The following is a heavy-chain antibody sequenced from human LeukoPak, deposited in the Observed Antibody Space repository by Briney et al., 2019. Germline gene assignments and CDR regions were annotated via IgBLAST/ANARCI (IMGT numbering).Heavy chain of an antibody. J-gene: IGHJ5*02. CDR1: GGSINNDAYY. CDR3: ARPRDGWFDP. V-gene: IGHV4-30-2*01. D-gene: IGHD5-24*01. Sequence: SETLSLTCTVSGGSINNDAYYWSWVRQPPGRGLEWIGYIYHSGSTYYTPSLKSRVTISADRSKNQFSLKLTSVTAADTAVYYCARPRDGWFDPWGQGILVTVSS. CDR2: IYHSGST.